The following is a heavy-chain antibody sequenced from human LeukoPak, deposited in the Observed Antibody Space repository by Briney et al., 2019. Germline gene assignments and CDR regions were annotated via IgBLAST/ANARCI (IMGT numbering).Heavy chain of an antibody. CDR1: GGSINSYY. V-gene: IGHV4-59*01. Sequence: SETLSLTCTVSGGSINSYYWSWIRQPPGKGLEWIGYIYYSGSTNYNPSLKSRVTISVDTSKNQFSLKLSSVTAADTAVYYCARVRGYSYGLTYWYFDLWGRGTLVTVSS. J-gene: IGHJ2*01. D-gene: IGHD5-18*01. CDR2: IYYSGST. CDR3: ARVRGYSYGLTYWYFDL.